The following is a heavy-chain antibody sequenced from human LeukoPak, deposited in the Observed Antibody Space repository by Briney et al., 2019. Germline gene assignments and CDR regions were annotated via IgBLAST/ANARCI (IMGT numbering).Heavy chain of an antibody. CDR2: IIPIFGTA. V-gene: IGHV1-69*01. CDR3: AVAWRLGEFWFDP. D-gene: IGHD3-16*01. CDR1: GGTFSSYA. J-gene: IGHJ5*02. Sequence: ASVRVSCKASGGTFSSYAISWVRQAPGQGLEWMGGIIPIFGTANYAQKFQGRVTITADESTSTAYMELSSLRPEDTAVYYCAVAWRLGEFWFDPWGQGTLVTVSS.